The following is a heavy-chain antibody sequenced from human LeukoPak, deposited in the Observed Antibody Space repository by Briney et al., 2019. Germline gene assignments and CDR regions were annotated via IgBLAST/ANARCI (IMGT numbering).Heavy chain of an antibody. V-gene: IGHV4-39*01. CDR3: ARTYYYDSSGYYSFDY. CDR1: GGSISSSSYY. Sequence: SETLSLTCTVSGGSISSSSYYCGWIRQPPGKGLGWIGSIYSSGNSDYNLYLQTRVTRSVDTSKIQFSLKLSSVTAADTAVYYCARTYYYDSSGYYSFDYWGQGTLVTVSS. D-gene: IGHD3-22*01. CDR2: IYSSGNS. J-gene: IGHJ4*02.